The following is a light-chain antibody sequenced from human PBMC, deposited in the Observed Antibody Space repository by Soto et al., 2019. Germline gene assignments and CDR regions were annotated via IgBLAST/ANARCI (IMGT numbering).Light chain of an antibody. CDR1: SSDVGGYNY. V-gene: IGLV2-14*01. CDR3: CSYTSSSTLVV. CDR2: DVS. J-gene: IGLJ2*01. Sequence: QSALTQPASVSGSPGQSITISCSGTSSDVGGYNYVSWYQQHPGKAPKPMIYDVSNRPSGVSNRFSGSKSGNTASLTISGLQAEDEADYYCCSYTSSSTLVVFGGGTKLTVL.